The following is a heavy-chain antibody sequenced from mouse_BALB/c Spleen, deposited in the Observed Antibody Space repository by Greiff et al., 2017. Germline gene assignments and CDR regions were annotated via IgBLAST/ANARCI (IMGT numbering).Heavy chain of an antibody. CDR1: GFTFPDYH. Sequence: EVQLVESGGGLVQPGGSLRLSCATSGFTFPDYHMSWVRQPPGKALEWLGFIRNKANGYTTEYSASVKGRFTISSDNSQSILYLQMNTLRAEDSATYYCARDDGCAAFAYWGQGTLVTVSA. V-gene: IGHV7-3*02. CDR3: ARDDGCAAFAY. D-gene: IGHD1-1*01. CDR2: IRNKANGYTT. J-gene: IGHJ3*01.